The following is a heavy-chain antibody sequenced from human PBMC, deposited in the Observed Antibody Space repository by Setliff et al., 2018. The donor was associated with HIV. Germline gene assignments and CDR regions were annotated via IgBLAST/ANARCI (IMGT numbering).Heavy chain of an antibody. J-gene: IGHJ6*03. CDR3: ARGVAVAPTRWSHYYFYMDV. D-gene: IGHD2-15*01. V-gene: IGHV3-21*01. Sequence: GGSLRLSCAASEFTLSRCDMNWVRQAPGKGLEWVSSISSSSTDIYYADSVKGRFTISRDNAKKSLYLQMNSLRAEDTAVYYCARGVAVAPTRWSHYYFYMDVWGKGTTVTVSS. CDR1: EFTLSRCD. CDR2: ISSSSTDI.